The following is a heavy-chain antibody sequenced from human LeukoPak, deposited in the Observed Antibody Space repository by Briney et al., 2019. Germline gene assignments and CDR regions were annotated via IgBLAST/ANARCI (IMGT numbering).Heavy chain of an antibody. CDR2: VRNKPNTYTT. D-gene: IGHD4-17*01. CDR3: TRVRPGDHLDY. Sequence: GGSLSLFCAPSVLTLSVHDKDWARQAPGKGLEWVGRVRNKPNTYTTDYAASVKGRFTISRDDSKNSLYLQMNSLKTEYTAVDYCTRVRPGDHLDYWGQGTLVTVSS. V-gene: IGHV3-72*01. CDR1: VLTLSVHD. J-gene: IGHJ4*02.